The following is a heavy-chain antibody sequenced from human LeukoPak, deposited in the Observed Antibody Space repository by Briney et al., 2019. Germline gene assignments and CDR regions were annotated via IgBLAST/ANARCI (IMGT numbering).Heavy chain of an antibody. D-gene: IGHD3-3*01. CDR3: ARRPLEWLCDAFDI. V-gene: IGHV4-39*01. Sequence: GSLRLSCAASGFTVSSNYMSWVRQPPGKGLEWIGSIYYSGSTYYNPSLKSRVTISVDTSKNQFSLKLSSVTAADTAVYYCARRPLEWLCDAFDIWGQGTMVTVSS. CDR2: IYYSGST. CDR1: GFTVSSNY. J-gene: IGHJ3*02.